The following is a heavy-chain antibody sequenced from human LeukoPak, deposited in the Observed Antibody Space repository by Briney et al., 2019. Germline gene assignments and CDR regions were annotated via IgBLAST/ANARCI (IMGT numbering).Heavy chain of an antibody. Sequence: ASVKVSCKASGYTFTSYYMHWVRQAPGQGLEWMGIINPSGGSTSYAQKFQGRVTMTRDTSTSTVYMELSSLRSEDTAVYYCARDRDLASGYYSWFDPWGQGTLVTVSS. CDR2: INPSGGST. J-gene: IGHJ5*02. V-gene: IGHV1-46*01. CDR1: GYTFTSYY. CDR3: ARDRDLASGYYSWFDP. D-gene: IGHD3-22*01.